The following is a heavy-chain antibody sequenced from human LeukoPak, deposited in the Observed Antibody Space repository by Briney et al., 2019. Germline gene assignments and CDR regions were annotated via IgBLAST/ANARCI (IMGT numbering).Heavy chain of an antibody. CDR2: INHSGST. J-gene: IGHJ4*02. CDR3: ARGLWLRY. Sequence: SETLSLTXAVYGGSFSGYYWSWIRQPPGKGLEWIGEINHSGSTNYNPSLKSRVTISVDSSKNQFSLKLSSVTAADTAVYYCARGLWLRYWGQGTLVTVSS. D-gene: IGHD5-18*01. V-gene: IGHV4-34*01. CDR1: GGSFSGYY.